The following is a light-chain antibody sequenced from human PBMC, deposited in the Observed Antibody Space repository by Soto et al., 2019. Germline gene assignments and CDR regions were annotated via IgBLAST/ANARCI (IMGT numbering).Light chain of an antibody. CDR3: GTWDSSLSVLVV. Sequence: QAVVTQPPSVSAAPGQKVTISCSGSSSNIGNNYVSWYQQLPGTAPKLLIYDNNKRPSGIPDRFSGSKSGTSATLGITGLQTGDEADYYCGTWDSSLSVLVVFGGGTKLTVL. CDR1: SSNIGNNY. V-gene: IGLV1-51*01. J-gene: IGLJ2*01. CDR2: DNN.